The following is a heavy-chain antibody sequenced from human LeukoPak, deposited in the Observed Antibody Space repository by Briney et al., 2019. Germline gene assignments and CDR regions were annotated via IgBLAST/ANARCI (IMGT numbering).Heavy chain of an antibody. V-gene: IGHV3-72*01. CDR3: ARDASASLDY. D-gene: IGHD2-2*01. CDR2: TKNKANSYTT. Sequence: PGGSLRLSCAASGFTFGDHYMDWVRQAPGKGLEGVSRTKNKANSYTTQYAAPVKGRFTASRDDSKNSLSLQMNNLETEDTAVYYCARDASASLDYWGQGTLVTVSS. CDR1: GFTFGDHY. J-gene: IGHJ4*02.